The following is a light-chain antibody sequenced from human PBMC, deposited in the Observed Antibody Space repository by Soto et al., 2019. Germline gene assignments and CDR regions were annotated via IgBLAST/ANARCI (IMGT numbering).Light chain of an antibody. CDR3: PQYGLSPWT. J-gene: IGKJ1*01. CDR2: GAS. Sequence: DIVLTQSPGTLSLSPGERATLSCRASQSNSSSYLAWYQQRPGQAPRLLIYGASSRATGIPDRFSGSGSGTDFTLIISRLEPEDFAVYYCPQYGLSPWTFGQGTKVEI. CDR1: QSNSSSY. V-gene: IGKV3-20*01.